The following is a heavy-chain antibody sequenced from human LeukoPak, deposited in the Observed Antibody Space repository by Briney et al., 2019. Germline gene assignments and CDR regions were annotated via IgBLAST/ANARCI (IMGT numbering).Heavy chain of an antibody. V-gene: IGHV3-7*01. CDR1: GFTFNSYW. Sequence: PGGSLRLSCAASGFTFNSYWRSWVRQPPGKGREGVANIKQDGSEEYYVDSVKGRFTISRDNAKNSLYLQMTTLRAEDTAVYYCASREGGSWYNYWGQGTLVTVSS. CDR2: IKQDGSEE. J-gene: IGHJ4*02. D-gene: IGHD6-13*01. CDR3: ASREGGSWYNY.